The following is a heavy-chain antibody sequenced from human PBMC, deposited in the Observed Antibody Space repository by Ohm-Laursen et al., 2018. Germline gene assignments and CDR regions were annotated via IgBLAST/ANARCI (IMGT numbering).Heavy chain of an antibody. CDR3: ARDGPLS. J-gene: IGHJ5*02. CDR1: GFTFDDYA. CDR2: ISWNSGSI. V-gene: IGHV3-9*01. Sequence: SLRLSCTASGFTFDDYAMHWVRQAPGKGLEWVSGISWNSGSIGYADSVKGRFTISRDNAKNSLYLQMNSLRAEDTAVYYCARDGPLSWGQGTLVTVSS.